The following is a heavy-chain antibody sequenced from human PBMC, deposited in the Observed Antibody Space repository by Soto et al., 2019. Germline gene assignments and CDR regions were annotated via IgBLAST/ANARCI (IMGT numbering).Heavy chain of an antibody. CDR1: GYTFTSFD. J-gene: IGHJ4*02. Sequence: GASVKVSCKASGYTFTSFDINWVRQATGQGLEWLGWMNPNSGNTGYTQKFQGRVTMTRNTSITTAYMELSSLRSDDTAVYYCASFVLFGSGSYHIVYWCQGTLVTVFS. D-gene: IGHD3-10*01. CDR2: MNPNSGNT. V-gene: IGHV1-8*01. CDR3: ASFVLFGSGSYHIVY.